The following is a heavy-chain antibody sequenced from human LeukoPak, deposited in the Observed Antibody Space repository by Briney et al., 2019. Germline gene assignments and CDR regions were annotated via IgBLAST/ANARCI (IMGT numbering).Heavy chain of an antibody. CDR2: INTDGSTT. D-gene: IGHD6-6*01. CDR1: GFTFSNSW. V-gene: IGHV3-74*03. J-gene: IGHJ4*02. Sequence: GSLRLSCAASGFTFSNSWMHWVRQAPGKGLMWVSRINTDGSTTTYADSVKGRFTISRDNAKNTLYLQMSSLRAEDTAVYYCAKSIATREDYWGQGTLVTVSS. CDR3: AKSIATREDY.